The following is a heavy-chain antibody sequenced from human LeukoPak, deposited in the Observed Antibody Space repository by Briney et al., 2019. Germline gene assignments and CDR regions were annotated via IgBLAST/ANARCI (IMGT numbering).Heavy chain of an antibody. CDR2: ISSSGSTI. Sequence: PGGSLRLSCAASGFTFSNYAMNWVRQAPGKGLEWVSYISSSGSTIYYADSVKGRFTISRDNAKNSLYLQMNSLRAEDTAVYYCAREIAAAGHHDAFDIWGQGTMVTVSS. CDR1: GFTFSNYA. CDR3: AREIAAAGHHDAFDI. J-gene: IGHJ3*02. D-gene: IGHD6-13*01. V-gene: IGHV3-48*03.